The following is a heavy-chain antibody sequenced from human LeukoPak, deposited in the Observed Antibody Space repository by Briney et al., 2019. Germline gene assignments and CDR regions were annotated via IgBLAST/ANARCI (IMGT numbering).Heavy chain of an antibody. V-gene: IGHV3-7*03. CDR1: GFTFSSHW. CDR2: IKEDGTRK. D-gene: IGHD6-13*01. CDR3: VRDNPRQQGFAY. Sequence: GGSLRLSCAASGFTFSSHWMTWVRQASGKGLEWVANIKEDGTRKNYMDSVKGRFTISRDNAKNSLYLQMSGLRAEDTAVYYCVRDNPRQQGFAYWGQGTLVTVSS. J-gene: IGHJ4*02.